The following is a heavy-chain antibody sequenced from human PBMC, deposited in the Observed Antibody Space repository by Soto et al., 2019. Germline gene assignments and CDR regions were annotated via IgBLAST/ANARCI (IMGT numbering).Heavy chain of an antibody. CDR1: GGSVSSGSYY. CDR3: ARDLSSTSWDYYYYGMDV. J-gene: IGHJ6*02. D-gene: IGHD2-2*01. Sequence: PSETLSLTCTVSGGSVSSGSYYWSWIRQPPGKGLEWIGYIYYSGSTNYNPSLKSRVTISVDTSKNQFSLKLSSVTAADTAVYYCARDLSSTSWDYYYYGMDVWGQGTTVTVSS. V-gene: IGHV4-61*01. CDR2: IYYSGST.